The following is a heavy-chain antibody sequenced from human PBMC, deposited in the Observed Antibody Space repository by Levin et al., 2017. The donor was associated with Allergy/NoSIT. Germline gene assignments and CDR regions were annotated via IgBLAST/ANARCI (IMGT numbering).Heavy chain of an antibody. J-gene: IGHJ4*02. V-gene: IGHV1-2*06. CDR2: VNGNSGNT. D-gene: IGHD5-18*01. CDR1: GFTFTDYH. Sequence: GASVKVSCKASGFTFTDYHFHWVRQAPGQGLEWMGRVNGNSGNTDYAQKFQGRVAMTRDTSVTTVYMELSRLTSDDTALYYCARGQGYSYAYWGQGTLVTVSS. CDR3: ARGQGYSYAY.